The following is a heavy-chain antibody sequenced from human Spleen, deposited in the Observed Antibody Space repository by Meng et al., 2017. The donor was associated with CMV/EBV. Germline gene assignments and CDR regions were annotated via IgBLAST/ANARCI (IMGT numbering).Heavy chain of an antibody. V-gene: IGHV1-69-2*01. CDR3: ARGSGRGGYFDY. J-gene: IGHJ4*02. D-gene: IGHD3-16*01. CDR2: VDPEDGET. CDR1: GYTFTDYY. Sequence: CKVSGYTFTDYYMHWVQQAPGKGLEWMGLVDPEDGETIYAEKFQGRVTITADTSTDTAYMELSSLRSEDTAVYYCARGSGRGGYFDYWGQGTLVTVSS.